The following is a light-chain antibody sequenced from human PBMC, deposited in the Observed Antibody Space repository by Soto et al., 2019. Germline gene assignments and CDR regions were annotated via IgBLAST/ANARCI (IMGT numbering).Light chain of an antibody. CDR1: QSVSSY. CDR3: QQRSNWLLT. J-gene: IGKJ4*01. CDR2: DAS. V-gene: IGKV3-11*01. Sequence: EIVLTQSPATLSLSPGERATLSCRASQSVSSYLAWYQQKPGQAPRLLIYDASNRATGIPARFSGSGSGTDFTLTISSLEPEDFAVYYCQQRSNWLLTFGGGTKGRSN.